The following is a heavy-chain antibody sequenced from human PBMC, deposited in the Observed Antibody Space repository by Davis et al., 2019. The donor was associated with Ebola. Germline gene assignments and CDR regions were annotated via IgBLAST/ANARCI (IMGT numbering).Heavy chain of an antibody. Sequence: GESLKISCAASGFTFSNAWMSWVRQAPGKGLEWVGRIKSKTDGGTTDYAAPVKGRFTIPRDDSKNTLYLQMNSLKTEDTAVYYCTTEPSTNWNYAPLSLTPEFDYWGQGTLVTVSS. CDR3: TTEPSTNWNYAPLSLTPEFDY. J-gene: IGHJ4*02. CDR2: IKSKTDGGTT. CDR1: GFTFSNAW. D-gene: IGHD1-7*01. V-gene: IGHV3-15*01.